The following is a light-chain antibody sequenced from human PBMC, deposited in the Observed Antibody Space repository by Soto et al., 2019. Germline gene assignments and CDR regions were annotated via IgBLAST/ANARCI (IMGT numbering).Light chain of an antibody. Sequence: QSALTQPASVSGSPGQSITISCTGTSSDVGSYNLVSWYQQHPGKAPKLMIYEGSKRPSGVSNRFSGSKSGNTASLTVSGLQAEDEADYYCCSYAGTSIFDVFGSGTKVTVL. V-gene: IGLV2-23*01. CDR2: EGS. CDR1: SSDVGSYNL. CDR3: CSYAGTSIFDV. J-gene: IGLJ1*01.